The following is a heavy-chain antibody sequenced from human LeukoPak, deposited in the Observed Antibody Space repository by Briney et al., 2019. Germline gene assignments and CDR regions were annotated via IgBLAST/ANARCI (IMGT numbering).Heavy chain of an antibody. D-gene: IGHD6-6*01. V-gene: IGHV4-39*07. J-gene: IGHJ4*02. CDR1: GGSITSSSYF. CDR2: IYYNGST. CDR3: ATSTKTVRPDSWDS. Sequence: SETLSLTCTVSGGSITSSSYFWGWIRQPPGKGLEWIGNIYYNGSTYYTPSLKSRVTMTIDTSKKEVSLKLTSVTAADTSIYFCATSTKTVRPDSWDSWGQGTLVSVSS.